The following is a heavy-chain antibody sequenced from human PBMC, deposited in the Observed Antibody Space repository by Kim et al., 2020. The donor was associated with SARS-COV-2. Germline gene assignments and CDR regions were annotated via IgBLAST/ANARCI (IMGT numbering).Heavy chain of an antibody. CDR3: ASDLTTAGAMDCSQYYYGMDV. D-gene: IGHD6-25*01. CDR1: GYTFTSYY. Sequence: ASVKVTCKASGYTFTSYYLHWVRQAPGQGLEWMGIINPSGGSTSYAQKFQGRVTMTRDTSTSTVYMELSSLRSEDTDLYYCASDLTTAGAMDCSQYYYGMDVWGQGTTVTVS. J-gene: IGHJ6*02. V-gene: IGHV1-46*01. CDR2: INPSGGST.